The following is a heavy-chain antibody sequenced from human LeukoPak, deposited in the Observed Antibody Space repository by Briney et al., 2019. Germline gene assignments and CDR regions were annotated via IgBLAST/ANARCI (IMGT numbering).Heavy chain of an antibody. V-gene: IGHV3-11*03. Sequence: GGSLRLSWAASGFLFSDHDSSWPRQAPGKGLEWVSYISTSSSYTNYADSVKGRFTISRDNAKNSLYLQMDSLRAEDTAVYYCARQYGTSTSCYAIFDYGGQGTLVTVSS. J-gene: IGHJ4*02. CDR1: GFLFSDHD. CDR3: ARQYGTSTSCYAIFDY. CDR2: ISTSSSYT. D-gene: IGHD2-2*01.